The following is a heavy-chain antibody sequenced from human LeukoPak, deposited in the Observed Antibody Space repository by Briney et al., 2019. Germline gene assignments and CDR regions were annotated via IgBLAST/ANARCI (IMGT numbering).Heavy chain of an antibody. J-gene: IGHJ3*02. D-gene: IGHD1-1*01. CDR2: VSGNGGTT. Sequence: GGSLRLSCAASEFTFSTYSMNWVRQAPGKGLEWVSLVSGNGGTTYYADSVKGRFTVSRDNSKNTLYLQMNSLRAEDTAVYYCAKLTTWSLKAFEIWGQGTMVTISS. CDR1: EFTFSTYS. V-gene: IGHV3-23*01. CDR3: AKLTTWSLKAFEI.